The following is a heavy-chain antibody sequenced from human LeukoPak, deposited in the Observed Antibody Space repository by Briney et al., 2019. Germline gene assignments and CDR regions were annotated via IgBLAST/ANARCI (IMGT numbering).Heavy chain of an antibody. Sequence: ASVKVSCKVSGYTLTELSMHWVRQAPGKGLEWMGGFDPEDGETIYAQKFQGRVTMTEDTSTDTAYMELSSLRSDDTAVYYCARDPYSSSSFDYWGQGTLVTVSS. D-gene: IGHD6-13*01. CDR3: ARDPYSSSSFDY. CDR1: GYTLTELS. V-gene: IGHV1-24*01. CDR2: FDPEDGET. J-gene: IGHJ4*02.